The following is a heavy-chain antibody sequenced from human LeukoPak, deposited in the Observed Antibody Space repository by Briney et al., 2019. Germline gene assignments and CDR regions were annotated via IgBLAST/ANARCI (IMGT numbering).Heavy chain of an antibody. CDR3: ARFLVKQWLLPFDY. D-gene: IGHD6-19*01. J-gene: IGHJ4*02. Sequence: SETLSLTCAVYGGSFSGYYWTWIRQPPGKGLEWIGEVNHSGGTNYNPSLKSRVTISVDTSKNQFSLKLSSVTAAETAVYSCARFLVKQWLLPFDYWGQGTLVTVSS. CDR1: GGSFSGYY. CDR2: VNHSGGT. V-gene: IGHV4-34*01.